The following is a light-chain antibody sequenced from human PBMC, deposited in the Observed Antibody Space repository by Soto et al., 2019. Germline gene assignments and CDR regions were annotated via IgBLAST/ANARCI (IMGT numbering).Light chain of an antibody. J-gene: IGKJ5*01. CDR3: QQYGYSPIT. CDR1: QSVSNNY. V-gene: IGKV3-20*01. CDR2: GAS. Sequence: EIVLTQSPGTLSLSPGERATLSCRASQSVSNNYLAWYQQKPGQAPRLLIYGASNRATGIPDRFSGSGSGTDFTLTISRLEPEDFVVYYCQQYGYSPITFGQGTRLEIK.